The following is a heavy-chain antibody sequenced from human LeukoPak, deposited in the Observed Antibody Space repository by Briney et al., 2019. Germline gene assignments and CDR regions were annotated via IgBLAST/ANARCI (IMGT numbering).Heavy chain of an antibody. CDR1: GGSISSGSYY. V-gene: IGHV4-61*02. CDR2: IYTSGST. J-gene: IGHJ4*02. D-gene: IGHD5-18*01. CDR3: AREGSAMVTPLPD. Sequence: SETLSLTCTVSGGSISSGSYYWSWIRQPAGKGLEWIGRIYTSGSTNYNPSLKSRVTISVDTSKNQFSLKLSSVTAADTAVYYCAREGSAMVTPLPDWGQGTLVTVSS.